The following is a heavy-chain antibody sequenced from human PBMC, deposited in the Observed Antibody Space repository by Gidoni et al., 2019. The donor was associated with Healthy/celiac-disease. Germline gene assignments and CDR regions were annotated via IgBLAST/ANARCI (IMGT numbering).Heavy chain of an antibody. J-gene: IGHJ3*02. CDR1: GFTFSSYA. CDR2: ISGSGGST. D-gene: IGHD6-19*01. CDR3: AKDRQWLVLGNGDI. V-gene: IGHV3-23*01. Sequence: EVQLLESGGGLVQPGGSLRLSCSASGFTFSSYAMSWVRQAPGKGLEWVSAISGSGGSTYYADSVKGRFTISRDNYKNTLYLQMNSLRAEDTAVYYCAKDRQWLVLGNGDIWGQGTMVTVSS.